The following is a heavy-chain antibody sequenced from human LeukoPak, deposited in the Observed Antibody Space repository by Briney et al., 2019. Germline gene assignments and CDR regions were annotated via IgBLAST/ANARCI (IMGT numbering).Heavy chain of an antibody. CDR2: ISSSGSTI. CDR1: GFTFSDYY. D-gene: IGHD5-12*01. CDR3: AVDIVATYAFDI. J-gene: IGHJ3*02. Sequence: GGSLRLSCAASGFTFSDYYMSWIRQAPGRGLEWVSYISSSGSTIYYADSVKGRFTISRDNAKNTLYLQMNSLRAEDTAVYYCAVDIVATYAFDIWGQGTMVTVSS. V-gene: IGHV3-11*04.